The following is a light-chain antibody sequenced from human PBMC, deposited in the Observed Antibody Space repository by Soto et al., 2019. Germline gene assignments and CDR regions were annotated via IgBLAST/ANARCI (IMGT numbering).Light chain of an antibody. CDR2: ENS. CDR1: SSNIGNNY. CDR3: GTWDSSLSAGGV. J-gene: IGLJ1*01. V-gene: IGLV1-51*02. Sequence: QSVLTQPPSVSAAPGQKVTIFCSGSSSNIGNNYVSWYQQLPGTAPKLLIYENSKRPSGIPDRFSGSKSGTSATLGITGLQTGDEADYYCGTWDSSLSAGGVFGTGTKVTVL.